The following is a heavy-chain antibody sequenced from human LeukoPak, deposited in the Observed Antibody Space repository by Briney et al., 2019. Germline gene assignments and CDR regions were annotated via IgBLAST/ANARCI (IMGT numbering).Heavy chain of an antibody. Sequence: SVKVSCKASGGTFSSYAISWVRPAPGQGLEWMGGIIPIFGTANYAQKFQGRVTITTDESTSTAYMELSSLRSEDTAVYYCARDSDYGGNWFDPWGQGTLVTVSS. CDR3: ARDSDYGGNWFDP. CDR2: IIPIFGTA. J-gene: IGHJ5*02. CDR1: GGTFSSYA. V-gene: IGHV1-69*05. D-gene: IGHD4-23*01.